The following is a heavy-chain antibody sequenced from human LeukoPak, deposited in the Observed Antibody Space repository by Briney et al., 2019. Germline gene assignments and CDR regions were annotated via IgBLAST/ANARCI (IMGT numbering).Heavy chain of an antibody. J-gene: IGHJ4*02. D-gene: IGHD6-19*01. CDR1: GYTFSTYD. Sequence: EASVEVSCKASGYTFSTYDINWVRQATGQGLEWMGWMNPNSGYTGYAQKFQGRVTITRNTSISTVYMELSSLRSDDTAVYYCARVAGSIDYWGQGTLVTVSS. V-gene: IGHV1-8*03. CDR3: ARVAGSIDY. CDR2: MNPNSGYT.